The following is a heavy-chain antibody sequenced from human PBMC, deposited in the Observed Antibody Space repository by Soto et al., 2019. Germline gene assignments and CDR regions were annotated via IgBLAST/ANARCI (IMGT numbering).Heavy chain of an antibody. CDR3: ARGRGVQGYNWFDP. CDR1: GFSFSSYD. CDR2: IISSSVST. V-gene: IGHV3-48*02. Sequence: EVQLVESGGGLVQPGESLRLSCAASGFSFSSYDMNWVRQAPGKGLEWVSYIISSSVSTYYADSVKGRFTISRDNAKNSLYLQMNSLRDEDTAVYYCARGRGVQGYNWFDPWGQGTLVTVSS. J-gene: IGHJ5*02. D-gene: IGHD3-10*01.